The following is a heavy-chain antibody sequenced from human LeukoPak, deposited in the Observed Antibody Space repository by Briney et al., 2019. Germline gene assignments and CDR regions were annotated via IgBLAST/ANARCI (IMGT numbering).Heavy chain of an antibody. J-gene: IGHJ4*02. Sequence: SETLSLTCTVSGGSISSYYWGWIRQPPGKGLEWIGSIYYSGSTYYNPSLKSRVTISVDTSKNQFSLKLSSVTAADTAVYYCASRPRGLRLGELSLYWGQGTLVTVSS. V-gene: IGHV4-39*01. D-gene: IGHD3-16*02. CDR2: IYYSGST. CDR3: ASRPRGLRLGELSLY. CDR1: GGSISSYY.